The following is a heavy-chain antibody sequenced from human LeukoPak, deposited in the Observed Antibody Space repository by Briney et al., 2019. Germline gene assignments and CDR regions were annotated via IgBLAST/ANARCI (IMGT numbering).Heavy chain of an antibody. V-gene: IGHV4-39*07. CDR2: IYYSGST. D-gene: IGHD2-8*01. CDR1: GGSISSSSYC. CDR3: ARGGAVLTAPKDY. J-gene: IGHJ4*02. Sequence: SETLSLTCTVSGGSISSSSYCWGWIRQPPGKGLESIGSIYYSGSTYYNPSLKSRVTISVDTSKNQFSLKLSSVTAADTAVYYCARGGAVLTAPKDYWGQGTLVTVSS.